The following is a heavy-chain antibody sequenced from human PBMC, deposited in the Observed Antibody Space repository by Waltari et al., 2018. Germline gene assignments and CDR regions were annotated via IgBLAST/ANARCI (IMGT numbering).Heavy chain of an antibody. CDR2: IIPILGIA. CDR1: GGTFSSYA. J-gene: IGHJ4*02. D-gene: IGHD6-6*01. CDR3: ARGIGSSGVGY. V-gene: IGHV1-69*09. Sequence: QVQLVQSGAEVKNPGSSVKVSCKASGGTFSSYAISWGRQAPGQGLEWMGRIIPILGIANYAQKFQGRVTITADKSTSTAYMELSSLRSEDTAVYYCARGIGSSGVGYWGQGTLVTVSS.